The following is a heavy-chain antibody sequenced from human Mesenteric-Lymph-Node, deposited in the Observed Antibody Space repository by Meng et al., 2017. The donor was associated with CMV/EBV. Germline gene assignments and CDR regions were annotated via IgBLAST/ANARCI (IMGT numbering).Heavy chain of an antibody. D-gene: IGHD2-8*01. CDR2: ITGTSTYI. CDR1: GFPFSRYT. CDR3: ARDTKGDSLITFDS. Sequence: GESLKISCAASGFPFSRYTMNWVRQAPGKGLEWVSSITGTSTYIYYADSMRGRITISRDNAKNSLYLQMNSLRAEDTAVYYCARDTKGDSLITFDSWGQGTLVTVSS. V-gene: IGHV3-21*01. J-gene: IGHJ4*02.